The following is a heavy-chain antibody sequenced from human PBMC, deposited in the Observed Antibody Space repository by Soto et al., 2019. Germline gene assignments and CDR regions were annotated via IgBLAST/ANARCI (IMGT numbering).Heavy chain of an antibody. CDR3: ARGRQDIIVEPAPSWFDP. D-gene: IGHD2-2*01. V-gene: IGHV4-34*01. J-gene: IGHJ5*02. Sequence: PSETLSLTCAVYGGSFSGYYWTWIRQPPGKGLEWIAEITHSGSTNYNPSLKSRLTISVDTSKNQFSLRMTSVTAADTALYYCARGRQDIIVEPAPSWFDPWGQETMVTVSS. CDR2: ITHSGST. CDR1: GGSFSGYY.